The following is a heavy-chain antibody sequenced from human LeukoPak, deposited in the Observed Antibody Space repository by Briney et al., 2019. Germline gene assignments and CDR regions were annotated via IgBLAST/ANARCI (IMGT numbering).Heavy chain of an antibody. CDR3: ARGPGRLDH. D-gene: IGHD3-10*01. J-gene: IGHJ4*02. Sequence: SETLSLTCTVSGGSITDFHWNWIRQPPGKRLEWIGYIFYTGNTNYNPSLQSRVTISLDTSKNHLSLKLRSVTAADTAFYYCARGPGRLDHWGQGTPVTV. CDR1: GGSITDFH. V-gene: IGHV4-59*01. CDR2: IFYTGNT.